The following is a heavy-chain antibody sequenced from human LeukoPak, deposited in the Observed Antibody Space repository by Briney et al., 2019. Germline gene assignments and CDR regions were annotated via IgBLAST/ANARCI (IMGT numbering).Heavy chain of an antibody. J-gene: IGHJ4*02. CDR2: ILLDVSHK. D-gene: IGHD3-22*01. V-gene: IGHV3-30*02. Sequence: GGSLRPALPPAAFTFVNNGSPWARQPPGRGRGWLPLILLDVSHKYYADSVKGRFTISRDNSKNTLYLQMNSLTAEDTAVYYCAKDKDYYDGNGFHHTGALDYWGQGTLVTVSS. CDR3: AKDKDYYDGNGFHHTGALDY. CDR1: AFTFVNNG.